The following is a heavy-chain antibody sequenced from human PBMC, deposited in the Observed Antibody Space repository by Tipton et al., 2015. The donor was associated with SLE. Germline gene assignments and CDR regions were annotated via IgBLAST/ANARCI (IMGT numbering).Heavy chain of an antibody. CDR1: GDFTSGFY. V-gene: IGHV4-59*01. J-gene: IGHJ6*02. CDR3: ARGLLTGGGAFVGADV. Sequence: TLSLTCSVSGDFTSGFYWAWIRQSPEKGLEWIGYISSSGTTNYNPSLDSRLPISISTSENHVSMRLSSVTAADTAVYYCARGLLTGGGAFVGADVGGQGTTVTVSS. CDR2: ISSSGTT. D-gene: IGHD2-21*01.